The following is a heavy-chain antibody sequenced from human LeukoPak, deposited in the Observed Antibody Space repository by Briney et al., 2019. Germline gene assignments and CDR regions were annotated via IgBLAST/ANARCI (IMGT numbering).Heavy chain of an antibody. D-gene: IGHD3-22*01. CDR3: ARVDISDYYDSSGQFNWYFDL. CDR2: IYYSGST. CDR1: GGSISSYY. J-gene: IGHJ2*01. Sequence: SETLSLTCTVSGGSISSYYWSWIRQPPGKGLEWIGYIYYSGSTNYNPSLKSRVTISVDTSKNQFSLKLSSVTAADTAVYYCARVDISDYYDSSGQFNWYFDLWGRGTLVTVSS. V-gene: IGHV4-59*01.